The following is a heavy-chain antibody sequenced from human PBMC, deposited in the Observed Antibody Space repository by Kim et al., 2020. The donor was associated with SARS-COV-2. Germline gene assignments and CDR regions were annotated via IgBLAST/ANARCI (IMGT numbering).Heavy chain of an antibody. CDR3: ARVAFYRPPGY. Sequence: SFPSSFSTFSYYSIIWVRQATGQGLEWMGYMNPNNGNTGCAQKFQGRVTMTSDTSISTAYMELSSLRSEDTAVYYCARVAFYRPPGYWGQGTL. CDR1: FSTFSYYS. CDR2: MNPNNGNT. J-gene: IGHJ4*02. D-gene: IGHD5-12*01. V-gene: IGHV1-8*01.